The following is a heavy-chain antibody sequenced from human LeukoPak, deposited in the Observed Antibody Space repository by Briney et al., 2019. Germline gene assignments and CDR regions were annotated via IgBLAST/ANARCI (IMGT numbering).Heavy chain of an antibody. CDR3: ARVSMVRGTMDY. D-gene: IGHD3-10*01. V-gene: IGHV1-2*06. CDR1: GYTFTGYY. Sequence: ASVKVSCKASGYTFTGYYMHWVRQAPGQGLEWMERINPNSGGTNYAQKFQGRVTMTRDTSISTAYMELSRLRSDDTAVYYCARVSMVRGTMDYWGQGTLVTVSS. CDR2: INPNSGGT. J-gene: IGHJ4*02.